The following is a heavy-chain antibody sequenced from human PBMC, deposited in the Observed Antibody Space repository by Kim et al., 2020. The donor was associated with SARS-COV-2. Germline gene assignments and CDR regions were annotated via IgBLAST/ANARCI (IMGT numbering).Heavy chain of an antibody. J-gene: IGHJ4*02. CDR3: ARDYLRGTRGGNFDY. D-gene: IGHD3-16*01. CDR1: GYTFTSYG. CDR2: ISAYNGNT. Sequence: ASVKVSCKASGYTFTSYGISWVRQAPGQGLEWMGWISAYNGNTNYAQKLQGRVTMTTDTSTSTAYMELRSLRSDDTAVYYCARDYLRGTRGGNFDYWGQGTLVTVSS. V-gene: IGHV1-18*01.